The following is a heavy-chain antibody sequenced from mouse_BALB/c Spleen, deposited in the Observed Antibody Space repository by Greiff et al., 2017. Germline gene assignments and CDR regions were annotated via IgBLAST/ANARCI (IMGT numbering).Heavy chain of an antibody. CDR2: INSNGGST. D-gene: IGHD1-1*01. J-gene: IGHJ2*01. Sequence: EVQRVESGGGLVQPGGSLKLSCAASGFTFSSYGMSWVRQTPDKRLELVATINSNGGSTYYPDSVKGRFTISRDNAKNTLYLQMSSLKSEDTAMYYCAREGNYYGSSYFDYWGQGTTLTVSS. CDR3: AREGNYYGSSYFDY. V-gene: IGHV5-6-3*01. CDR1: GFTFSSYG.